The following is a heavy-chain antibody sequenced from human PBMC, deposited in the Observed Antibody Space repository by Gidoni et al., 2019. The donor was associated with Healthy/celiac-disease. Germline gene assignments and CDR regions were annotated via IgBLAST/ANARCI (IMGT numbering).Heavy chain of an antibody. CDR1: GFTFSSYA. D-gene: IGHD3-10*01. V-gene: IGHV3-23*01. Sequence: EVQLLESGGGLVQPGGSLRLSCAASGFTFSSYAMSWVRQAPGKGLEWVSAISGSGGSTYYADSVKGRFTISRDNSKNTLYLQMNSLRAEDTAVYYCAKGPRVDYGSGSYHKLGFDYWGQGTLVTVSS. CDR2: ISGSGGST. J-gene: IGHJ4*02. CDR3: AKGPRVDYGSGSYHKLGFDY.